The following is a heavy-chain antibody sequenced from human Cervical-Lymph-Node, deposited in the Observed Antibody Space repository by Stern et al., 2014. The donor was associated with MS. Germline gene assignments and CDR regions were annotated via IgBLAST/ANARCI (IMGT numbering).Heavy chain of an antibody. CDR3: AHRRGVFGFYP. V-gene: IGHV2-5*02. CDR1: GFSLHTSGVS. CDR2: FYWDEDK. D-gene: IGHD3-3*01. J-gene: IGHJ5*02. Sequence: QITLKESGPTVVQPTQTLTLTCSFSGFSLHTSGVSVGWIRQPPGKALEWLALFYWDEDKRYSPSLKTRLTITKDTSKNQVVLTMTNVDPLDTGTYYCAHRRGVFGFYPWGQGTLVTVSS.